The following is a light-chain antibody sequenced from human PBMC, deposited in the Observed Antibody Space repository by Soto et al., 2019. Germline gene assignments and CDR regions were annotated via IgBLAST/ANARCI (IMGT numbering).Light chain of an antibody. CDR3: QQRSNWPPVT. V-gene: IGKV3-11*01. CDR1: QSVSSY. CDR2: DAS. Sequence: EIVLTQSPATLSLSPGERATLSCRASQSVSSYLAWYQQKVGQAPRLLIYDASNRATGIPARFSGSGSGTDFTLTITGLEPEDSAVYYCQQRSNWPPVTFGGGTKVEIK. J-gene: IGKJ4*01.